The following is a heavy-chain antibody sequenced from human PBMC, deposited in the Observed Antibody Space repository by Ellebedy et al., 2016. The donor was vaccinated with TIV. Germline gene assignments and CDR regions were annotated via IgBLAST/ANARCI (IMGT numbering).Heavy chain of an antibody. V-gene: IGHV3-21*01. CDR2: ISSSSISI. J-gene: IGHJ4*02. Sequence: GESLKISXAASGFTFRRYDMNWVRQAPGKGLEWVSSISSSSISIYYADSVKGRFAIPRDNAKNSLLLQMNSLRAEDTAVYYCARVGDILTGDLDYWGQGTLVTVSS. CDR1: GFTFRRYD. D-gene: IGHD3-9*01. CDR3: ARVGDILTGDLDY.